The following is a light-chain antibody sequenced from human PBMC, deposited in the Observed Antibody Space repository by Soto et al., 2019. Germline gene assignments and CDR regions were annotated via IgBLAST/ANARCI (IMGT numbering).Light chain of an antibody. Sequence: ETVMTQSPATLSVSPGERATLSCRASHSIRSNLAWYQQNPGQTPRLLIYAASTRATGVPARFSGSGSGTEFTLTISSLQSEDFALYFCQQYHNWPPTFGQGTKVGFK. CDR2: AAS. CDR3: QQYHNWPPT. J-gene: IGKJ1*01. V-gene: IGKV3-15*01. CDR1: HSIRSN.